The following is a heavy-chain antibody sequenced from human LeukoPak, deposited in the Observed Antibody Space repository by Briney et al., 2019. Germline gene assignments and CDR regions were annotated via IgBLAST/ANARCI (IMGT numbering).Heavy chain of an antibody. J-gene: IGHJ4*02. Sequence: ASVKVSCKASGYTFIDNYIHWLRQAPGQGLEWMGWISPKSGSTHYAQKFQGRVTMTRDTSFNTAHMELIALTFDDTAMYYCARGGVRFADLSFGSWGQGTLVTVSS. V-gene: IGHV1-2*02. CDR3: ARGGVRFADLSFGS. CDR1: GYTFIDNY. CDR2: ISPKSGST. D-gene: IGHD3-10*01.